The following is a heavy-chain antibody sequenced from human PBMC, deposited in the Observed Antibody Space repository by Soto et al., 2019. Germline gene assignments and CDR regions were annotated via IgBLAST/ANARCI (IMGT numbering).Heavy chain of an antibody. CDR1: GFTVSSNY. CDR2: IYSGGST. J-gene: IGHJ4*02. CDR3: ARMEQQLAIDY. Sequence: PGGSLRLSCAASGFTVSSNYMSWVRQAPGKGLEWVSVIYSGGSTYYADSVKGRFTISRDNSKNTLYLQMNSLRAEDTAVYYCARMEQQLAIDYWGQGTLVSVSS. D-gene: IGHD6-13*01. V-gene: IGHV3-53*01.